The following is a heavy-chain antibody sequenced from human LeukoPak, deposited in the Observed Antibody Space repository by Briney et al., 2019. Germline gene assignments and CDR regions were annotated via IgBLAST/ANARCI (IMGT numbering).Heavy chain of an antibody. CDR2: ISISGSTI. J-gene: IGHJ4*02. Sequence: GGSLRLSCAASGFTFSDYYMSWIRQAPGKGLEWVSYISISGSTIYYADSVKGRFTISRDNAKKSLYLQMNNLRAEDTAVYYCARVRYYYGSGSYPHYYFDYWGQGSLVTVSS. CDR3: ARVRYYYGSGSYPHYYFDY. CDR1: GFTFSDYY. V-gene: IGHV3-11*01. D-gene: IGHD3-10*01.